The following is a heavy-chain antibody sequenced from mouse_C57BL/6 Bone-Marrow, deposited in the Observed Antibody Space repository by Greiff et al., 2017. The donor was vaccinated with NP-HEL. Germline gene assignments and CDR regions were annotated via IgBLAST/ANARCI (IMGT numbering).Heavy chain of an antibody. CDR2: FDPNGGGP. V-gene: IGHV1-72*01. J-gene: IGHJ1*03. D-gene: IGHD1-1*01. Sequence: QVQLQQPGAELVKPGASVKLSCKASGYTFPGSWMPWVKRRPGRGLGGIGRFDPNGGGPKYNEKFKSKATLTVDKPSSTAYMQLSSLTSEDSAVYYCARHYGRDWYFDVWGTGTTVTVSS. CDR3: ARHYGRDWYFDV. CDR1: GYTFPGSW.